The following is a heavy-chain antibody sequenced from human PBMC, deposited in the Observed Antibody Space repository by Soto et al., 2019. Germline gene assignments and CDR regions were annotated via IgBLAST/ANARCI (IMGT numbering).Heavy chain of an antibody. J-gene: IGHJ4*02. D-gene: IGHD3-10*01. Sequence: SETLSLTCTVSGGSISSGGYYWSWIRQHPGKGLEWIGYIYYSGSTYYNPSLKSRVTISVDTSKNQFSLKLSSVTAADTAVYYCARIRMVRGVIIDYWGQGTLVTVS. V-gene: IGHV4-31*03. CDR3: ARIRMVRGVIIDY. CDR1: GGSISSGGYY. CDR2: IYYSGST.